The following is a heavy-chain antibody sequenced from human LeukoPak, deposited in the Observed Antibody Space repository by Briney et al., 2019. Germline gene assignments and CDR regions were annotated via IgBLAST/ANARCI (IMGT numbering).Heavy chain of an antibody. J-gene: IGHJ5*02. V-gene: IGHV5-51*01. CDR3: ARRNTDYGGNLTP. CDR1: GYSFTSYW. D-gene: IGHD4-23*01. CDR2: IYPGDSDT. Sequence: GESLKISYKGSGYSFTSYWIGWVRQMPGKGLEWMGIIYPGDSDTRYSPSFQGQVTISADKSISTAYLQWSSLKASDTAMYYCARRNTDYGGNLTPWGQGTLVTVSS.